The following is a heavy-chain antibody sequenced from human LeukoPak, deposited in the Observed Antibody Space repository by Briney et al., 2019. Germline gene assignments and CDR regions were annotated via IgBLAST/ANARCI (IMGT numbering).Heavy chain of an antibody. Sequence: PSETLSLTCTVSGGSISNGGYYWSWIRQPPGKGLEWIGYIYYSGSTNYNPSLKSRVTISVDTSKNQFSLKLSSVTAADTAVYYCAVAGSSLYYFDYWGQGTLVTVSS. D-gene: IGHD3-10*01. CDR1: GGSISNGGYY. J-gene: IGHJ4*02. CDR2: IYYSGST. CDR3: AVAGSSLYYFDY. V-gene: IGHV4-61*08.